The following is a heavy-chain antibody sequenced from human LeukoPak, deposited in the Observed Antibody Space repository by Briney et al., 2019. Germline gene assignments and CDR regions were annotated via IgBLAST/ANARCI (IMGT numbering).Heavy chain of an antibody. CDR3: ARGRRYCSSTSCPAIYYYGMDV. Sequence: GSLSLTCAVYGGSFSGYYWSWIRQPPGKGLEWIGEINHSGSTNYNPSLKSRVTISVDTSKNQFSLKLSSVTAADTAVYYCARGRRYCSSTSCPAIYYYGMDVWGQGTTVTVSS. CDR2: INHSGST. CDR1: GGSFSGYY. J-gene: IGHJ6*02. V-gene: IGHV4-34*01. D-gene: IGHD2-2*01.